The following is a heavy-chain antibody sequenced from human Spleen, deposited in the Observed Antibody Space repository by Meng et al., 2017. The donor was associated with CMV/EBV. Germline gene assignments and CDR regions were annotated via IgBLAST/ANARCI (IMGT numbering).Heavy chain of an antibody. J-gene: IGHJ4*02. V-gene: IGHV3-7*01. D-gene: IGHD6-6*01. CDR3: ARDSRFPAARLTSDY. CDR1: GFTFSSYW. Sequence: GGSLRLSCAASGFTFSSYWMSWVRQAPGKGLEWVANIKQDGSEKYYVDSVKGRFTISRDNAKNSLSLQMNSLRAEDTAVYYCARDSRFPAARLTSDYWGQGTLVTVSS. CDR2: IKQDGSEK.